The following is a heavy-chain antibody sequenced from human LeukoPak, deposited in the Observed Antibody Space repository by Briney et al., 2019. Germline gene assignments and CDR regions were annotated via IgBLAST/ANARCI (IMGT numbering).Heavy chain of an antibody. V-gene: IGHV4-59*01. J-gene: IGHJ6*03. CDR1: GGSFSGFY. CDR2: IYYSGST. CDR3: ARETSQKGAHYMDV. D-gene: IGHD3-16*01. Sequence: SETLSLTCAVYGGSFSGFYWGWIRQPPEKGLEWIGYIYYSGSTNYNPSLKSRVTISVDTSKNQFSLKLSSVTAADTAVYYCARETSQKGAHYMDVWGKGTTVTISS.